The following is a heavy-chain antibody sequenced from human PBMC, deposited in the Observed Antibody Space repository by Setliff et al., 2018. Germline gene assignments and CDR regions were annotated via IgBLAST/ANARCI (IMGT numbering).Heavy chain of an antibody. D-gene: IGHD1-1*01. CDR1: GASLSSGTYY. J-gene: IGHJ4*02. CDR2: IYYRGDT. Sequence: PSETLSLTCTVSGASLSSGTYYWGWIRQPPGKGLEWIGRIYYRGDTYYNASLKGRLTISVDTAQNQFSLRLISVTAADTAVYYCARTGTYRYFDYWGQGALVTVSS. V-gene: IGHV4-39*01. CDR3: ARTGTYRYFDY.